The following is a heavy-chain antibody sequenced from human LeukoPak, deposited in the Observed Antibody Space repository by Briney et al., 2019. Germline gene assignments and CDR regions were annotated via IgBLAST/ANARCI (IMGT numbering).Heavy chain of an antibody. J-gene: IGHJ4*02. CDR3: AKDAGASFYWKYHDY. D-gene: IGHD1-7*01. Sequence: PGGSLRLSCAASGFTFSTYGMSWVRQAPGKGLEWVSVISGSGGSTNYADSVKGRLTISRDNSKNTLYLQMNSLTAEDTAVYYCAKDAGASFYWKYHDYWGQGTLVTVSP. CDR1: GFTFSTYG. V-gene: IGHV3-23*01. CDR2: ISGSGGST.